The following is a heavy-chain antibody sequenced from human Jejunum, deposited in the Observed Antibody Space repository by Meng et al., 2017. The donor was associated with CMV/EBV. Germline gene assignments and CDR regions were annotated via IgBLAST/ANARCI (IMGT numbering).Heavy chain of an antibody. J-gene: IGHJ6*02. V-gene: IGHV3-43D*03. CDR2: INSDGSNT. CDR3: AKDRYCATTICYPDFYYYGMDV. D-gene: IGHD2-8*01. Sequence: MHWVRQVPGNGLEWVAVINSDGSNTYYADSVRGRFTISRDNSKHSLHLQMNSLRAEDTALYFCAKDRYCATTICYPDFYYYGMDVWGQGTTVTVSS.